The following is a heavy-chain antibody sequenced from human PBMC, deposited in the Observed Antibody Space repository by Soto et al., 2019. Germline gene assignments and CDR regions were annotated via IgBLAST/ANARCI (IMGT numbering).Heavy chain of an antibody. Sequence: GSLRLSCTTSGFTFFDYALSCVRHAPGKGLEWVVFIRRNAYGGTTDYAASVKGRFTISRDDSKSIAYLQMNSLRTEDTALYYCTRASSLDFDFWGQGTLVTVSS. CDR3: TRASSLDFDF. D-gene: IGHD3-16*01. J-gene: IGHJ4*02. CDR1: GFTFFDYA. V-gene: IGHV3-49*04. CDR2: IRRNAYGGTT.